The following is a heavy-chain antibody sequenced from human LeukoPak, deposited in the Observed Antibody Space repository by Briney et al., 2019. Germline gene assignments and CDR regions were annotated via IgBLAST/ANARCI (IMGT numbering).Heavy chain of an antibody. J-gene: IGHJ4*02. CDR1: GFTFSSCW. D-gene: IGHD5-18*01. CDR3: ARVRVKSGYSYVYFFDY. V-gene: IGHV3-7*01. CDR2: IKQDGSEE. Sequence: RRSLRLSCAASGFTFSSCWMSWVRQAPRKGLDWVANIKQDGSEEYYVDSVKGQFTISRDNAKNSLYLQMNSLSAEDTAVYYCARVRVKSGYSYVYFFDYWGQGTLVTVSS.